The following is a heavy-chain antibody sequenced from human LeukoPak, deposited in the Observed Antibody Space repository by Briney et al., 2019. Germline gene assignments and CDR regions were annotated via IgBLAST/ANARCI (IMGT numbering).Heavy chain of an antibody. D-gene: IGHD3-3*01. CDR3: AKDSSITNPYYGLDV. Sequence: GGSLRLCCAASGFTFSSYGMNWVRQAPGKGLGWVSYISSSGSAIYYADSVRGRFTITRDNAKNSLSLQMNSLRAEDTAVYNCAKDSSITNPYYGLDVWGQGTTVTVSS. V-gene: IGHV3-48*03. CDR2: ISSSGSAI. CDR1: GFTFSSYG. J-gene: IGHJ6*02.